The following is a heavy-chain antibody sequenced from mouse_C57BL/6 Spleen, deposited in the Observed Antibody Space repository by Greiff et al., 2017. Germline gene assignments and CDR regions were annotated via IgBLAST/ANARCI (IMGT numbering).Heavy chain of an antibody. J-gene: IGHJ1*03. V-gene: IGHV1-26*01. D-gene: IGHD4-1*01. CDR1: GYTFTDYY. CDR2: INPNNGGT. Sequence: EVQLQQSGPELVKPGASVKISCKASGYTFTDYYMNWVKQSPGKSLEWIGDINPNNGGTSYNQKFKGKATLTVDKSSSNAYMELRSLTSEDAAVYYCARRELTGKWYFEVWGTGTTVTVYS. CDR3: ARRELTGKWYFEV.